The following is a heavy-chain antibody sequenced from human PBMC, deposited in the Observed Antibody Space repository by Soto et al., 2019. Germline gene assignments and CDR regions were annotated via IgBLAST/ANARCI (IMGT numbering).Heavy chain of an antibody. CDR3: ARLKGFFDSRDHNWESHYHYGLDD. J-gene: IGHJ6*02. V-gene: IGHV1-2*02. CDR2: IKPDSGGT. Sequence: DSVKDSRRVAGYKITGLYIRWVRQATGEGIVWMGGIKPDSGGTDYAGKFQGRGTMTRDTSINTAYMELSRLRHDDTAVYYCARLKGFFDSRDHNWESHYHYGLDDCGQWATGTV. D-gene: IGHD3-22*01. CDR1: GYKITGLY.